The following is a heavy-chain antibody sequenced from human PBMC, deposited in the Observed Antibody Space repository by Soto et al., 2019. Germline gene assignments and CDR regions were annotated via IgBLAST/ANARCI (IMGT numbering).Heavy chain of an antibody. CDR1: GFTFSSYD. J-gene: IGHJ6*02. D-gene: IGHD6-6*01. V-gene: IGHV3-30*18. CDR2: ISYDGINK. CDR3: AKTYSSSPFYHYYGMDV. Sequence: GSLRLSCAASGFTFSSYDMHWVRQAPGKGLEWVAVISYDGINKYYADSVKGRFTISRDNSKYTLYLQMNSLSAEDTAVYYCAKTYSSSPFYHYYGMDVWGQGTTVTVSS.